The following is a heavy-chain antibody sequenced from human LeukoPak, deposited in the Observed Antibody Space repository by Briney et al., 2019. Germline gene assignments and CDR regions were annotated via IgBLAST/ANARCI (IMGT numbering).Heavy chain of an antibody. V-gene: IGHV3-21*01. J-gene: IGHJ4*02. D-gene: IGHD6-19*01. CDR1: GFTFSSYS. CDR3: ARDRYSPYSSGWDLFDY. CDR2: ISSSSSYI. Sequence: GGSLRLPCAASGFTFSSYSMNWVRQAPGKGLECVSSISSSSSYIYYADSVKGRFTISRDNAKNSLYLQMNSLRAEDTAVYYCARDRYSPYSSGWDLFDYWGQGTLVTVSS.